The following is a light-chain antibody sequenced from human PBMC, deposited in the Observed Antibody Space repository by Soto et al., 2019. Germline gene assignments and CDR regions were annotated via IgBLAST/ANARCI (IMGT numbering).Light chain of an antibody. J-gene: IGKJ1*01. V-gene: IGKV3-20*01. CDR1: QSVSSSY. CDR2: GAS. Sequence: EIVLTQSPGTLSLSPGERATLSCRASQSVSSSYLAWYQQKPGQAPRLLIYGASSRATGIPDRFSGSGSGTAFTLAISRLEPEDVAVYDCQQYGSSPGTFGKGTKVEIK. CDR3: QQYGSSPGT.